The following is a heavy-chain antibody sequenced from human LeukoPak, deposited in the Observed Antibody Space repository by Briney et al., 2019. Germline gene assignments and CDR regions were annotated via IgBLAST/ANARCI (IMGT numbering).Heavy chain of an antibody. CDR1: GGSFSGYY. V-gene: IGHV4-34*01. CDR3: AREVVGSGSYPYYYYSYMDV. J-gene: IGHJ6*03. Sequence: SSETLSLTCAVYGGSFSGYYWSWIRQPPGKGLEWIGEVNDSGSTNHNPSLKSRVTISVDTSKNQFSLKLSSVTAADTAVYYCAREVVGSGSYPYYYYSYMDVWGKGTTVTISS. D-gene: IGHD3-10*01. CDR2: VNDSGST.